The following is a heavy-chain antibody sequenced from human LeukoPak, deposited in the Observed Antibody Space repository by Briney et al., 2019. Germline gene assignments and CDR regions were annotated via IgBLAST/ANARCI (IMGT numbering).Heavy chain of an antibody. Sequence: GGSPRLSWAASGFTFSSYSMNWVRQAPGKGLEWVSSISSSSSYIYHADSMKGRFTISRDNAKNSLYLQMSSLRGEDTAVYYCARGGYSYGFGFGYWGQGTLVTVSS. CDR1: GFTFSSYS. J-gene: IGHJ4*02. D-gene: IGHD5-18*01. CDR2: ISSSSSYI. V-gene: IGHV3-21*01. CDR3: ARGGYSYGFGFGY.